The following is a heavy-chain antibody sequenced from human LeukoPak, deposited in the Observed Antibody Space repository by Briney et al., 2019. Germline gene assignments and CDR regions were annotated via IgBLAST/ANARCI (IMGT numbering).Heavy chain of an antibody. D-gene: IGHD3-10*01. V-gene: IGHV4-30-2*01. J-gene: IGHJ5*02. Sequence: SETLSLTCAVSGGSISSGGYSWSWIRQPPGKGLEWIGYIYHSGSTYYNPSLKSRVTISVDGSKNQFSRMLNSVTAADTAVYYCAVASGSYYNAWGQGTLVTVSS. CDR2: IYHSGST. CDR3: AVASGSYYNA. CDR1: GGSISSGGYS.